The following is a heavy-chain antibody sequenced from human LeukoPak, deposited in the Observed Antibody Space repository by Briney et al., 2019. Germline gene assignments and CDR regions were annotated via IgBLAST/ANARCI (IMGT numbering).Heavy chain of an antibody. J-gene: IGHJ4*02. D-gene: IGHD6-19*01. CDR1: GFTVGSNY. CDR3: ARLAVAYFDS. Sequence: GGSLRLSCAASGFTVGSNYMGWVRQASGKGLEWVSVIYPGGTTYYPDSVKGRFTISRDNSKNTLFLQMDSLRAEDTAVYYCARLAVAYFDSWGQGTLVSVSS. V-gene: IGHV3-66*04. CDR2: IYPGGTT.